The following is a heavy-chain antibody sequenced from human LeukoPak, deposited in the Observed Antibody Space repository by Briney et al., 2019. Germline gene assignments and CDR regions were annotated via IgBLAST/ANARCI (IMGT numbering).Heavy chain of an antibody. CDR3: ARDEAGLPLGL. CDR2: IKEDGSET. Sequence: PGGSLRLSCAASGFTFSSYWMSWVRQAPGKGLEWVANIKEDGSETYDVDSVRGRFTISRDNARNSLYLQMNSLRAEDTAVYYCARDEAGLPLGLWGQGTLVTVSS. V-gene: IGHV3-7*01. CDR1: GFTFSSYW. J-gene: IGHJ4*02. D-gene: IGHD7-27*01.